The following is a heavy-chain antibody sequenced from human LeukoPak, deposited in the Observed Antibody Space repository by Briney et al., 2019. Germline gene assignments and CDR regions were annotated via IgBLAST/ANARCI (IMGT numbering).Heavy chain of an antibody. J-gene: IGHJ4*02. CDR3: SWVSGPYNNALDY. CDR2: IKSRGGGGTV. Sequence: GGSLRLSCAASGFPFIDAWMTWVRQAPGKGVECVGRIKSRGGGGTVDYAASVKGRFTISRDDSQNMIYLQMNNLKPEDTAIYYCSWVSGPYNNALDYWGQGTLVTVSS. CDR1: GFPFIDAW. V-gene: IGHV3-15*01. D-gene: IGHD4-11*01.